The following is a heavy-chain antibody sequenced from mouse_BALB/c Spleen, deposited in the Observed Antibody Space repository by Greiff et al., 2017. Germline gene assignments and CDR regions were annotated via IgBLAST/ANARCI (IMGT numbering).Heavy chain of an antibody. Sequence: EVMLVESGGGLVKPGGSLKLSCAASGFTFSSYAMSWVRQTPEKRLEWVASISSGGSTYYPDSVKGRFTISRDNARNILYLQMSSLRSEDTAMYYCARGWYGSSYYFDYWGQGTTLTVSS. CDR1: GFTFSSYA. J-gene: IGHJ2*01. CDR2: ISSGGST. CDR3: ARGWYGSSYYFDY. V-gene: IGHV5-6-5*01. D-gene: IGHD1-1*01.